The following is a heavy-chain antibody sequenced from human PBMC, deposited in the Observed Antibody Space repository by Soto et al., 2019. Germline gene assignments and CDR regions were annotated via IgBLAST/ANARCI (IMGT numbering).Heavy chain of an antibody. Sequence: QLQLQESGSGLVKPSQTLSLTCAVSGGSISSGGYSWSWIRQPPGKGLEWIGYIYHSGSTYYNPSRKSRVTISVDRYKNKFSLNLSSVTAADTAVYYCARGQVVAAPHWGQGTLVTVSS. D-gene: IGHD2-15*01. CDR3: ARGQVVAAPH. J-gene: IGHJ4*02. V-gene: IGHV4-30-2*01. CDR2: IYHSGST. CDR1: GGSISSGGYS.